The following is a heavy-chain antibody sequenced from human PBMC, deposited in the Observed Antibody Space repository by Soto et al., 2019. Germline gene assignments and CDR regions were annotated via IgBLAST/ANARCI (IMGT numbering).Heavy chain of an antibody. CDR2: ISGYNGDA. Sequence: QGQLVQSGAEVKMPGASVKVSCKASGYTFTRYGISWVRQAPGQGLEWMGWISGYNGDANYAQRFQGRVSLTIDTSTTTAYMELRTLTSDDTGVYYCAKNGQPPYYYYGLDVWGQGTTVTVSS. V-gene: IGHV1-18*01. CDR1: GYTFTRYG. J-gene: IGHJ6*02. CDR3: AKNGQPPYYYYGLDV. D-gene: IGHD2-8*01.